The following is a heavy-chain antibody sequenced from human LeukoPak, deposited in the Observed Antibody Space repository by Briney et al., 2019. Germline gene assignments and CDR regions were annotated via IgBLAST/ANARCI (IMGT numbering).Heavy chain of an antibody. Sequence: GGSLRVSCAASGFSFRDGEYYLSWIRQAPGKRLEWVSDITSVSSYTKYADSVKGRFTISRDNAENSPYLQMNSLRADDTAVYYCARGNPGPDYWGQATLVTVSS. CDR3: ARGNPGPDY. CDR2: ITSVSSYT. D-gene: IGHD1-14*01. V-gene: IGHV3-11*06. CDR1: GFSFRDGEYY. J-gene: IGHJ4*02.